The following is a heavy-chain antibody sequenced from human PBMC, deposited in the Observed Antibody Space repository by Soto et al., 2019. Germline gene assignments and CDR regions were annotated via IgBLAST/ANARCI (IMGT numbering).Heavy chain of an antibody. CDR2: ISSSSSYI. V-gene: IGHV3-21*01. CDR3: ARSGNDFTIFGVAPFDY. J-gene: IGHJ4*02. D-gene: IGHD3-3*01. Sequence: EVQLVESGGGLVKPGGSLRLSCAASGFTFSSYSMNWVRQAPGKGLEWVSSISSSSSYIYYADSVKGRFTISRDNAKNSLYLQMNSLRAEDTAVYYCARSGNDFTIFGVAPFDYWGQGTLFTVSS. CDR1: GFTFSSYS.